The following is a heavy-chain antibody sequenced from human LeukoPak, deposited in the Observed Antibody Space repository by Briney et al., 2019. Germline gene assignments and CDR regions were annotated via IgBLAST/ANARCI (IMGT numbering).Heavy chain of an antibody. Sequence: GGSLRLSCAASGFTFSSYEMIWVRQAPGKGLEWVSYISSSGSTIYYADSVKGRFTISRDNAKNSLYLQMNSLRAEDTAVYYCARENYGMYYYGSGSYYYYYMDVWGKGTTVTISS. CDR2: ISSSGSTI. CDR1: GFTFSSYE. CDR3: ARENYGMYYYGSGSYYYYYMDV. D-gene: IGHD3-10*01. V-gene: IGHV3-48*03. J-gene: IGHJ6*03.